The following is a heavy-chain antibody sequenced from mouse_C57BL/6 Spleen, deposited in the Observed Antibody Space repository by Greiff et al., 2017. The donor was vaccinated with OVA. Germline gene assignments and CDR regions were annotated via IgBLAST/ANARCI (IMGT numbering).Heavy chain of an antibody. CDR3: AREGGNYGYFDV. J-gene: IGHJ1*03. D-gene: IGHD2-1*01. V-gene: IGHV1-54*01. CDR1: GYAFTNYL. CDR2: INPGSGGT. Sequence: VQLQQSGAELVRPGPSVKVSCKASGYAFTNYLIEWVKQRPGQGLEWIGVINPGSGGTNYNEKFKGKATLTADKSSSTAYMQLSSLTSEDSAVYFCAREGGNYGYFDVWGTGTTVTVSS.